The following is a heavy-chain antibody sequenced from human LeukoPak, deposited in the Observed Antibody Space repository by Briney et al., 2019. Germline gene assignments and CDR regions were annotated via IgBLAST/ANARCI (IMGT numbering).Heavy chain of an antibody. V-gene: IGHV3-21*01. CDR3: ARDPDYDYYFDY. J-gene: IGHJ4*02. CDR1: GFTFSSYS. CDR2: ISSSSSYI. Sequence: PGGSLRLSCAASGFTFSSYSMNWVRQAPGKGLEWVSSISSSSSYIYYADSVKGRFTISRDNAKNPLYLQMNSLRAEDTAVYYCARDPDYDYYFDYWGQGTLVTVSS. D-gene: IGHD3-22*01.